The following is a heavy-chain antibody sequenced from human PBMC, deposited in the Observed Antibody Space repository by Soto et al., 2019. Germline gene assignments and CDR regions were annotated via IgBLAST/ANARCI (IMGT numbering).Heavy chain of an antibody. J-gene: IGHJ4*02. D-gene: IGHD2-15*01. Sequence: QVQLVQSGAEVKKPGSSVKVSCKASGGTFSTYTISWVRQAPGQGLEWMGRIIPILGIANYAQKFQGRVTITADKSTSTAYMELSSLSSEDTAVYYCASRSTVVVAAPEAFGYWGQGTLVSVSS. CDR3: ASRSTVVVAAPEAFGY. V-gene: IGHV1-69*02. CDR1: GGTFSTYT. CDR2: IIPILGIA.